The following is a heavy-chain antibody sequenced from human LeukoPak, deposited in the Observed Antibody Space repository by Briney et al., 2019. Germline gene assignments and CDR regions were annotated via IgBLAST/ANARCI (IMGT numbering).Heavy chain of an antibody. D-gene: IGHD3-10*01. CDR2: INPNSGGT. J-gene: IGHJ5*02. V-gene: IGHV1-2*02. CDR3: AIIRITMVRGVISGNNWFDP. CDR1: GYTFTGYY. Sequence: GASVKVSCKASGYTFTGYYMHWVRQAPGHGLEWMGWINPNSGGTNYAQKFQGRVTMTRDTSISTAYMELSRLRSDDTAVYYCAIIRITMVRGVISGNNWFDPWGQGTLVTVSS.